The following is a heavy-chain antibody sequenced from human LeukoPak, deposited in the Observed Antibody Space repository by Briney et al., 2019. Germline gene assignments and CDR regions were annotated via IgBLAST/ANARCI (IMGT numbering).Heavy chain of an antibody. CDR1: GFNFKLYL. J-gene: IGHJ5*02. D-gene: IGHD2-15*01. CDR2: INDDGSDT. Sequence: GGSLRLSCAVSGFNFKLYLMHWVRQAPGKGPVWVSRINDDGSDTTYADSVKGRFTISRDDAKNMLFLQMNSLRAEDTAVYYCVRGGPSTWSWGQGTLVTVSS. V-gene: IGHV3-74*01. CDR3: VRGGPSTWS.